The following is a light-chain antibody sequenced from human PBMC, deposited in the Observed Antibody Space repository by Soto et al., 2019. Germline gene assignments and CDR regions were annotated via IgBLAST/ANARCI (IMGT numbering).Light chain of an antibody. Sequence: EIVLTQSPGTLSLSPGERATLSCRASQSVSSSYLAWYQQKPGQAPRLLIYDASRRATGIPDRFSGSGSGTDFTLTISRLEPEDFAVYYCQQYGPSPPAVTFGPGTKVDIK. CDR2: DAS. CDR1: QSVSSSY. J-gene: IGKJ3*01. CDR3: QQYGPSPPAVT. V-gene: IGKV3-20*01.